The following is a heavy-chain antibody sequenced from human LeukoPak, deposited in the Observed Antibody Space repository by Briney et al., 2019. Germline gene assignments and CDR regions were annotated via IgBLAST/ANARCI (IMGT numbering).Heavy chain of an antibody. D-gene: IGHD6-19*01. J-gene: IGHJ4*02. V-gene: IGHV3-30*04. CDR3: ARAKIAVAGTYYFDY. Sequence: GGSLRLSCAASGFTFSSYAMHWVRQAPGKGLEWVAVISYDGSNKYYADSVKGRFTISRDNAKNSLYLQMNSLRAEDTALYYCARAKIAVAGTYYFDYWGQGTLVTVSS. CDR1: GFTFSSYA. CDR2: ISYDGSNK.